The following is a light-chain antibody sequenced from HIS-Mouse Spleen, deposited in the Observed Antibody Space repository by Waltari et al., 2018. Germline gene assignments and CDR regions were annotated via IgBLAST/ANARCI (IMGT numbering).Light chain of an antibody. CDR1: QGISSY. CDR2: AAS. V-gene: IGKV1-9*01. CDR3: QQLNSYPPT. J-gene: IGKJ1*01. Sequence: DIQLTQSPSFLSASVGDRVTITCRASQGISSYLAWYQQKPGKAPKPLIYAASTVQSGVPTRFRGSGSGTEFTLTISSLQPEDFATYYCQQLNSYPPTFGQGTKVEIK.